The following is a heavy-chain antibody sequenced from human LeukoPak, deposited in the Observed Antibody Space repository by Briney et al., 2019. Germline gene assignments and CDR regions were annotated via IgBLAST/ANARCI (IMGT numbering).Heavy chain of an antibody. D-gene: IGHD6-13*01. CDR2: IYYSGST. CDR3: ARGCSAGTPHNWFDP. Sequence: SETLSLTCTVSVGSISGYYWSWIRQPPGKGLEWIGYIYYSGSTNYNPSLKSRVTISVDTSKNQFSLKLSSVTAADTAVYYCARGCSAGTPHNWFDPWGQGTLVTVSS. J-gene: IGHJ5*02. CDR1: VGSISGYY. V-gene: IGHV4-59*01.